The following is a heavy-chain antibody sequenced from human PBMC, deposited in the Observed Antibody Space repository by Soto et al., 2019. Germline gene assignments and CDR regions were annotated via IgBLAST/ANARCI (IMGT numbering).Heavy chain of an antibody. V-gene: IGHV1-2*04. CDR2: INPNSGGT. D-gene: IGHD2-15*01. J-gene: IGHJ3*02. CDR1: GYTFTGYY. CDR3: ARILPGYCSGGSCYSIDAFDI. Sequence: ASVKVSCKASGYTFTGYYMHWLRQAPGQGLEWMGWINPNSGGTNYAQKFQGWVTMTRGTSISTAYMELSRLRSDDTAVYYCARILPGYCSGGSCYSIDAFDIWGQGTMVTVSS.